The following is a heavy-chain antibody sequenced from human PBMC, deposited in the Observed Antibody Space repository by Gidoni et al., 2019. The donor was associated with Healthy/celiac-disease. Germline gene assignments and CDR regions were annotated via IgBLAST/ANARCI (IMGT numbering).Heavy chain of an antibody. D-gene: IGHD6-13*01. CDR1: GFTFSSHA. CDR2: ISGSGGST. J-gene: IGHJ5*02. CDR3: AKIPPRAAARDLWWFDP. V-gene: IGHV3-23*04. Sequence: EVQLVESGGGLVQPGGSLRLSCAASGFTFSSHAMSWVRQAPGKGLEWVSAISGSGGSTYYADSVKGRFTISRDNSKNTLYLQMNSLRAEDTAVYYCAKIPPRAAARDLWWFDPWGQGTLVTVSS.